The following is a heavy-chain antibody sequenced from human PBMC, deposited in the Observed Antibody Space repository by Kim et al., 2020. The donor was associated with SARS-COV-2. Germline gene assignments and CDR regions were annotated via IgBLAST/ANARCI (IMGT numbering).Heavy chain of an antibody. V-gene: IGHV5-51*01. CDR3: ASGYCSSTSCYLRGAADY. CDR1: GYSFTSYW. CDR2: IYPGDSDT. J-gene: IGHJ4*02. D-gene: IGHD2-2*01. Sequence: GESLKISCKGSGYSFTSYWIGWVRQMPGKGLEWMGIIYPGDSDTRYSPSFQGQVTISADKSISTAYLQWSSLKASDTAMYYCASGYCSSTSCYLRGAADYWGQGTLVTVSS.